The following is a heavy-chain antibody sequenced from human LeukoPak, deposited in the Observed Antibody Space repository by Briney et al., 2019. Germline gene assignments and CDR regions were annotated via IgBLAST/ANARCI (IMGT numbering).Heavy chain of an antibody. CDR1: GGSISSSSYY. CDR3: ARYYGSGKDY. CDR2: IYYSGST. J-gene: IGHJ4*02. V-gene: IGHV4-39*01. D-gene: IGHD3-10*01. Sequence: SETLSLTCTVSGGSISSSSYYWGWIRQPPGKGLEWIGSIYYSGSTYYNPSLKSRVTISVDTSKNQFSLKLSSVTAADTAVYYCARYYGSGKDYWGQGTLVTVSS.